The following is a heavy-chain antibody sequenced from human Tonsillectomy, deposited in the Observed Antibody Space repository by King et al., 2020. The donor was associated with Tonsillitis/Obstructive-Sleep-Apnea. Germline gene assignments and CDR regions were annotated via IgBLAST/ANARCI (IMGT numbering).Heavy chain of an antibody. CDR3: TRLGVEGVITDY. CDR1: GFTFSNYA. J-gene: IGHJ4*02. Sequence: VQLVESGGGLVQPGGSLRVSCAASGFTFSNYAMNWVRQALGKGLEWISYISSSSSPIFYADSVKGRFTISRDNAKNSLYLQMNSLRDEDTAVYYCTRLGVEGVITDYWGQGTLVTVS. D-gene: IGHD3-10*01. V-gene: IGHV3-48*02. CDR2: ISSSSSPI.